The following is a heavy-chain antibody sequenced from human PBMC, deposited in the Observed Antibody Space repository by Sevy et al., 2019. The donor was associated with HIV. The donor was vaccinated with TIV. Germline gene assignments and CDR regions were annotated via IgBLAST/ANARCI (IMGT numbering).Heavy chain of an antibody. J-gene: IGHJ5*02. CDR2: ISGSGGST. Sequence: GGSLRLSCAASGFTFSSYAMSWVRQAPGKGLEWVSAISGSGGSTYYADSVKGRFTISRDNSKNTLYLQMNSLRAEDTAVYYCAKGNRAPSTLSCFDPWGQGTLVTVSS. CDR3: AKGNRAPSTLSCFDP. CDR1: GFTFSSYA. V-gene: IGHV3-23*01.